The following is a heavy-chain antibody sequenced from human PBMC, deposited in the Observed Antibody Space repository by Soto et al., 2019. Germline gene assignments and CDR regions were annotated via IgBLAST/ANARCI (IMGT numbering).Heavy chain of an antibody. J-gene: IGHJ5*02. CDR2: INHSGST. CDR1: GGSFSGYY. V-gene: IGHV4-34*01. CDR3: ARGRRRYDILTRPGAWFDP. D-gene: IGHD3-9*01. Sequence: QVQLQQWGAGLLKPSETLSLTCAVYGGSFSGYYWSWIRQPPGKGLEWIGEINHSGSTNYNPSLKSRVTISVDTSKNQFSLKLSSVTAADTAVYYCARGRRRYDILTRPGAWFDPRGQGTLVTVSS.